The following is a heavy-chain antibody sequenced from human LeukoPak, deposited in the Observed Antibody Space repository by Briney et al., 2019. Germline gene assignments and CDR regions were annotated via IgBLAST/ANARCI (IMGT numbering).Heavy chain of an antibody. CDR1: GGSISSSSYY. CDR2: IYYSGST. Sequence: SQTLSPTCTVSGGSISSSSYYWGWIRQPPGKGLEWIGSIYYSGSTYYNLSLKSRVTISVDTSKNQFSLKLSSVTAADTAVYYCARTKVVPAAGYFQHWGQGTLVTVSS. V-gene: IGHV4-39*01. CDR3: ARTKVVPAAGYFQH. D-gene: IGHD2-2*01. J-gene: IGHJ1*01.